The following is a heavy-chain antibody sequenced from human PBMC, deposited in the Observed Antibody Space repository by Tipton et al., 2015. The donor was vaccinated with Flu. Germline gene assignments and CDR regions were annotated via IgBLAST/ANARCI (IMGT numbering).Heavy chain of an antibody. CDR2: INHSGST. Sequence: TLSLTCAVYGGSFSGYYWSWIRQPPGKGLEWIGEINHSGSTNYNPSLKSRVTISVDTSKNQFSLKLSSVTAADTAVYYCARGRKLLWFGEFCWFDPWGQGTLVTVSS. CDR3: ARGRKLLWFGEFCWFDP. V-gene: IGHV4-34*01. D-gene: IGHD3-10*01. CDR1: GGSFSGYY. J-gene: IGHJ5*02.